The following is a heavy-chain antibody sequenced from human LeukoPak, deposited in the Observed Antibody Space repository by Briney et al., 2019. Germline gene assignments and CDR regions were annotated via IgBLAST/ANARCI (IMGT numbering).Heavy chain of an antibody. V-gene: IGHV3-7*04. CDR3: VRASERYFCYWPF. D-gene: IGHD2-15*01. CDR1: GFTFSTSW. CDR2: IEPDGTEK. J-gene: IGHJ4*02. Sequence: GGSLRLSCAASGFTFSTSWMAWVRQAPGKGLEWVANIEPDGTEKNYVDSVKGRFSISRDNTKSSLYLQMNSLRAGDTAVYYCVRASERYFCYWPFWGQGTQVTVSS.